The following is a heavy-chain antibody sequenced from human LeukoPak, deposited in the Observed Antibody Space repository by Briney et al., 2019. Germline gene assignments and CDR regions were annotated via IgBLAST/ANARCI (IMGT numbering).Heavy chain of an antibody. CDR1: GYTFTSYF. J-gene: IGHJ4*02. V-gene: IGHV1-46*01. CDR3: ASSIRDSSSWYGGDSSGPGDY. Sequence: ASVKVSCKGSGYTFTSYFIHWVRQAPGQGLEWMGIINPICCSTSYAKKFQGRVTMTRDTSTSTVYMELSSLRSEDTAVYYCASSIRDSSSWYGGDSSGPGDYWGQGTLVTVSS. D-gene: IGHD6-13*01. CDR2: INPICCST.